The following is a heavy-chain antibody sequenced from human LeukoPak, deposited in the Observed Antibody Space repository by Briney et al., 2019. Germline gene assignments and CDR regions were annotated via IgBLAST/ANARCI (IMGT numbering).Heavy chain of an antibody. D-gene: IGHD2-2*01. CDR1: GYTFTGYY. J-gene: IGHJ5*02. Sequence: ASVKVSCKASGYTFTGYYMPWVRQAPGQGLEWMGWINPNSGGTNYAQKFQGRVTMTRDTSISTAYMELSRLRSDGTAVYYCARRVGVVVPAAMHWFDPWGQGTLVTVSS. CDR3: ARRVGVVVPAAMHWFDP. V-gene: IGHV1-2*02. CDR2: INPNSGGT.